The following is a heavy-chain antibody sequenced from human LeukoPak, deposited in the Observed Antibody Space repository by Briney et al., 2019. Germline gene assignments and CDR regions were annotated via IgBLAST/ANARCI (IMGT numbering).Heavy chain of an antibody. D-gene: IGHD6-19*01. V-gene: IGHV3-33*08. Sequence: GGSLRLSCVASGFTFSSYEMNWVRQAPGKGLEWVELIWYDGSNKFYADSVKGRFTISRDNSKNTLYLQMNSLRAEDTAVYYCARWRAGIAVAVDYWGQGTLVTVSS. CDR3: ARWRAGIAVAVDY. CDR1: GFTFSSYE. CDR2: IWYDGSNK. J-gene: IGHJ4*02.